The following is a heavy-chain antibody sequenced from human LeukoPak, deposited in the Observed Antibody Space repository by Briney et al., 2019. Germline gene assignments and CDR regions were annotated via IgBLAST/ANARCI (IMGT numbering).Heavy chain of an antibody. CDR3: AREGSYYFDC. V-gene: IGHV3-48*03. Sequence: PGGSLRLSCAASGFTFSSYQMHWVRQAPGKGLEWVSYISPSGPTIYYADSVRGRFTISRHNAKSSLYLQMNSLRAEDTAVYYFAREGSYYFDCGGQGTLVTVSS. CDR1: GFTFSSYQ. CDR2: ISPSGPTI. J-gene: IGHJ4*02.